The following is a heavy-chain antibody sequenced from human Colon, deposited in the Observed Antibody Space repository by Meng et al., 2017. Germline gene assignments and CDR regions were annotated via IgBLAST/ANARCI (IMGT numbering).Heavy chain of an antibody. Sequence: QLVESGGGSVQPGGSLRLSCAASGFGFSDYWMHWVRQAPGKGLVWVSRINTDGSNVGYTDSVQGRFTVSRDNAKNTMYLQMNSLRAEDTAIYYCARALGYEAHWGRGTLVTVSS. CDR2: INTDGSNV. CDR3: ARALGYEAH. D-gene: IGHD2-15*01. CDR1: GFGFSDYW. V-gene: IGHV3-74*01. J-gene: IGHJ4*02.